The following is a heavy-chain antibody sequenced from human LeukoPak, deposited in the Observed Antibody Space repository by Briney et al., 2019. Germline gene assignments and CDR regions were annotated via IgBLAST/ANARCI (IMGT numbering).Heavy chain of an antibody. D-gene: IGHD4-11*01. V-gene: IGHV3-23*01. J-gene: IGHJ4*02. CDR3: AKKSTTVITYYFDY. Sequence: PGGSLRLSCAASGFTFSSYGMSWVRQAPGKGLEWVSGISGSGGSTYYADSVKGRFTISRDNSKNTLYLQMNSLRAEDTAVYYCAKKSTTVITYYFDYWGQGTLVTVSS. CDR2: ISGSGGST. CDR1: GFTFSSYG.